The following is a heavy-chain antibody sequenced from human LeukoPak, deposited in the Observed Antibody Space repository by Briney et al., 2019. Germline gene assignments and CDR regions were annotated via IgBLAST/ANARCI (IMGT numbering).Heavy chain of an antibody. CDR3: AKGLGIAAAWGAFDI. Sequence: GRSLRLSCAASGFTFSSYAMHWVRQAPGKGLEWVAVISYDGSNKYYADSVKGRFTISRDNSKNTLYLQMNSLRAEDTAVYYCAKGLGIAAAWGAFDIWGQGTMVTVSS. J-gene: IGHJ3*02. V-gene: IGHV3-30*04. CDR1: GFTFSSYA. CDR2: ISYDGSNK. D-gene: IGHD6-13*01.